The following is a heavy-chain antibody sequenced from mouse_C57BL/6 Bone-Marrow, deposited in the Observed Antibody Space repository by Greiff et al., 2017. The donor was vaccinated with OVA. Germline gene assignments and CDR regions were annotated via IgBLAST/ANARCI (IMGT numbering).Heavy chain of an antibody. CDR2: INPGSGGT. CDR1: GYAFTNYL. V-gene: IGHV1-54*01. J-gene: IGHJ3*01. Sequence: QVQLQQSGAELVRPGTSVKVSCKASGYAFTNYLIEWVKQRPGQGLEWIGVINPGSGGTNYNEKFKGKATLTADKSSSTAYMQLSSLTSEDSAVYFCARYSTPWGQGTLVTVSA. D-gene: IGHD2-5*01. CDR3: ARYSTP.